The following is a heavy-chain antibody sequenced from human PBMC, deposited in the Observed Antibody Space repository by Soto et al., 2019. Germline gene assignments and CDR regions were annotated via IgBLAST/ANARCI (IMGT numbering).Heavy chain of an antibody. D-gene: IGHD5-18*01. J-gene: IGHJ4*02. CDR2: IWNDGSNK. CDR3: VSPGPYSYGYGFTY. CDR1: GFSFSTYG. V-gene: IGHV3-33*01. Sequence: QVQLVESGGGVVQPGRSLRLSCVASGFSFSTYGMHWVRQAPGKGLEWVAEIWNDGSNKYYADSVKGRFTISRDNSKNTLSLQMNSLRVEDTAVFYCVSPGPYSYGYGFTYWGQGTLVTVSS.